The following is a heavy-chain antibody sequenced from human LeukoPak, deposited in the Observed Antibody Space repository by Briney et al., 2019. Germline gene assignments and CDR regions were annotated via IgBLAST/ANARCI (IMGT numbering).Heavy chain of an antibody. CDR3: ASHRGYYPYYSDY. CDR2: IYSGGST. D-gene: IGHD3-22*01. CDR1: GFTVSSNY. Sequence: PGGSLRLSCAASGFTVSSNYMSWVRQAPGKGLEWVSVIYSGGSTYYADSVEGRFTISRDNSKNTLYLQMNSLRAEDTAVYYCASHRGYYPYYSDYWGQGTLVTVSS. V-gene: IGHV3-66*01. J-gene: IGHJ4*02.